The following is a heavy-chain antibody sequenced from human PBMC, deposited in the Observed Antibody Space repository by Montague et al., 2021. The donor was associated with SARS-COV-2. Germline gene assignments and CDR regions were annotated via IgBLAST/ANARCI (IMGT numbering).Heavy chain of an antibody. V-gene: IGHV4-59*04. CDR3: ATLPSSITIFGVVQGYYFAD. CDR1: GGSISSYY. D-gene: IGHD3-3*01. J-gene: IGHJ4*02. CDR2: KYYSGST. Sequence: SETLSLTCTVSGGSISSYYWSWIRQPPGKGLEWIGFKYYSGSTYYNPTFKNRVTIFADTSKNQFSLKLSTVTAADTAVYYCATLPSSITIFGVVQGYYFADWGQGTLVTVSS.